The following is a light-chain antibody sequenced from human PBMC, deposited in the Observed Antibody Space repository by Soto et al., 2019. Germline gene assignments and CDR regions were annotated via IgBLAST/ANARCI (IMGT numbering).Light chain of an antibody. CDR3: QSYDSTLSARYV. J-gene: IGLJ1*01. Sequence: QSVLTQPPSVSGAPGPRVTISCTASSSNIGAGYDVHWYQRRPGTAPKLLIFGNINRPSGVPDRFSGSKSVTSASLAITGLQAEDEGDYYCQSYDSTLSARYVFGTGTKVTVL. V-gene: IGLV1-40*01. CDR2: GNI. CDR1: SSNIGAGYD.